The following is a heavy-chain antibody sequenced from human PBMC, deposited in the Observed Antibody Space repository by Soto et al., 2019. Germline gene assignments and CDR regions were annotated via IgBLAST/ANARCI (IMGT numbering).Heavy chain of an antibody. J-gene: IGHJ4*02. D-gene: IGHD3-22*01. V-gene: IGHV4-30-4*01. Sequence: SETLSLTCTVSGGSISSGDYYWSWIRQPPGKGLEWIGYIYYSGSTYYNPSLKSRVTISVDTSKNQFSLKLSSVTAADTAVYYCARGSAYYYDSSGYYGYWGQGTLVTVSS. CDR1: GGSISSGDYY. CDR2: IYYSGST. CDR3: ARGSAYYYDSSGYYGY.